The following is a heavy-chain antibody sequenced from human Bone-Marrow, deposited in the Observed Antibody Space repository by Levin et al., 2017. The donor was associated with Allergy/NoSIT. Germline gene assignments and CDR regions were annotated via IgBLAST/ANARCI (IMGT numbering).Heavy chain of an antibody. D-gene: IGHD3-16*02. J-gene: IGHJ4*02. V-gene: IGHV3-15*07. CDR1: GFTFSNAW. Sequence: GGSLRLSCAASGFTFSNAWMNWVRQAPGKGLEWVGRIKSKTDGGTTDYAAPVKGRFTISRDDSKNTLYLQMNSLKTEDTAVYYCTTGLGDYDYVWGSDPLTDYWGQGTLVTVSS. CDR3: TTGLGDYDYVWGSDPLTDY. CDR2: IKSKTDGGTT.